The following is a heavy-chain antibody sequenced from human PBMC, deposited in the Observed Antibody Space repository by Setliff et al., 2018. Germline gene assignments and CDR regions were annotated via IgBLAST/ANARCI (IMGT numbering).Heavy chain of an antibody. D-gene: IGHD1-20*01. CDR2: ILYDGSNE. CDR1: GFTFSTYR. Sequence: GGSLRLSCAASGFTFSTYRMHWVRQAPGKGLEWVAVILYDGSNEYYVDSVKGRFTISRDNAQNSLYLQMNSLRAEDTAVYYCARDRGVTATYWGQGTLVTVSS. V-gene: IGHV3-30*03. J-gene: IGHJ4*02. CDR3: ARDRGVTATY.